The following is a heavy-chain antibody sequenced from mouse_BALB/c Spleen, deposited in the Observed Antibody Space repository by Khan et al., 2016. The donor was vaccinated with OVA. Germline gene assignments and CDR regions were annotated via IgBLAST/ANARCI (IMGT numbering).Heavy chain of an antibody. CDR1: GFNIKDTY. CDR2: IDPANGNT. Sequence: VQLKESGAELVKPGASVKLSCTASGFNIKDTYMHWVKQRPEQGLEWIGRIDPANGNTKYDPKFQGKATITADTSSNTAYLQLSSLTSEDTAVYYCARDYWDVFAYWDQGTLVTVSA. D-gene: IGHD4-1*01. V-gene: IGHV14-3*02. J-gene: IGHJ3*01. CDR3: ARDYWDVFAY.